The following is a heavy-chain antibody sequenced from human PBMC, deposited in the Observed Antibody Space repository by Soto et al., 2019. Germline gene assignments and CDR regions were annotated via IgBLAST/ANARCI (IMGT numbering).Heavy chain of an antibody. J-gene: IGHJ2*01. CDR3: ARGVMEGAFKGGRRSYYWFLDL. Sequence: QAHLQQWGAGLVRPSETLSLTCAVYGESVSDSYWTWIRRSPGRGLEWLVEINPSKGATYNPSLKSRVSISLATSKRQLSLKLFSATAADTAVYYCARGVMEGAFKGGRRSYYWFLDLWGRGTLVAVSS. D-gene: IGHD3-16*01. CDR1: GESVSDSY. CDR2: INPSKGA. V-gene: IGHV4-34*01.